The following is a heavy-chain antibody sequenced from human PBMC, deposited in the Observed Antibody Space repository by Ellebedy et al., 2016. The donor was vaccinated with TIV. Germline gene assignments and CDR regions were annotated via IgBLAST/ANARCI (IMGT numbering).Heavy chain of an antibody. D-gene: IGHD1-1*01. Sequence: GESLKISCAASGYTFSYYYMNWVRQAPGKGLEWVSSISSSSTIYYAGSVKGRFTISRDNARNSLYLQMNSLRAEDTAVFYCASRGGNGPRICYYYGMDVWGQGTTVTVSS. CDR2: ISSSSTI. J-gene: IGHJ6*02. CDR3: ASRGGNGPRICYYYGMDV. V-gene: IGHV3-69-1*01. CDR1: GYTFSYYY.